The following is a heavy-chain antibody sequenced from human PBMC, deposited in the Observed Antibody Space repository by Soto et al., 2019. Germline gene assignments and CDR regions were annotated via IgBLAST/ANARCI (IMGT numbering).Heavy chain of an antibody. CDR1: GFTFSSYA. CDR3: CNGGSPNVHDY. D-gene: IGHD3-16*01. Sequence: PGGSLRLSCAASGFTFSSYAMHWVRQAPGKGLEWVAVISYDGSNKYYADSVKGRFTISRDNSKNTLYLQMNSLRAEDTAVYYCCNGGSPNVHDYWGQGTLVTVSS. J-gene: IGHJ4*02. V-gene: IGHV3-30-3*01. CDR2: ISYDGSNK.